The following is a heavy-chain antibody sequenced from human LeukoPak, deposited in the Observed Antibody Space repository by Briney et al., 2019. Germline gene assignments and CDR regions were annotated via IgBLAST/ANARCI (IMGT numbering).Heavy chain of an antibody. Sequence: ASVKVSCKASGYTFTGYYMHWVRQAPGQGLEWMGWINPNSGGTNYAQKFQGRVTMTRDTSISTAYMELSRLRSDATAVYYCARVRRNYGSGRYLVGVNWFDPWGQGTLVTVSS. CDR2: INPNSGGT. D-gene: IGHD3-10*01. V-gene: IGHV1-2*02. CDR1: GYTFTGYY. CDR3: ARVRRNYGSGRYLVGVNWFDP. J-gene: IGHJ5*02.